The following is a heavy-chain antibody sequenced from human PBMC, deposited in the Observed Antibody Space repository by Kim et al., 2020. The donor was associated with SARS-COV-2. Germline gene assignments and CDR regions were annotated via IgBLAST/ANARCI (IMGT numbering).Heavy chain of an antibody. Sequence: TTYAQKLQGRVTMTTDTSTSTAYMELRSLRSDDTAVYYCARGALMSNFDYWGQGTLVTVSS. V-gene: IGHV1-18*01. CDR3: ARGALMSNFDY. CDR2: T. J-gene: IGHJ4*02. D-gene: IGHD3-10*02.